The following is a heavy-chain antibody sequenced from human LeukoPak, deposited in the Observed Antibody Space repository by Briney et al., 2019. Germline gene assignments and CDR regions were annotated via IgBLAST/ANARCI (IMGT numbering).Heavy chain of an antibody. CDR3: ARHLGYSYGLGYNWFDP. J-gene: IGHJ5*02. CDR1: GGSISSGSYY. V-gene: IGHV4-39*01. D-gene: IGHD5-18*01. CDR2: IYYSGST. Sequence: SETLSLTCTVSGGSISSGSYYWGWIRQPPGKGLEWIGSIYYSGSTYYNPSLKSRVTISVDTSKNQFSLKLSSVTAADTAVYYCARHLGYSYGLGYNWFDPWGQGTLVTVSS.